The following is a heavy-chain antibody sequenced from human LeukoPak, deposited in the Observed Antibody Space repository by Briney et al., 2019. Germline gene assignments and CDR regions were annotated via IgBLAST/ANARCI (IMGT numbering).Heavy chain of an antibody. Sequence: GGSLRLSCAASGFTFSDHYMDWVRRAPGKGLEWVGRTRNKANSYPTEYAASVKGRFTISRDDSKNSLYLQMNSLKTEDTAVYYCASELLRDDAFDIWGQGTMVTVSS. D-gene: IGHD1-26*01. CDR2: TRNKANSYPT. V-gene: IGHV3-72*01. CDR1: GFTFSDHY. CDR3: ASELLRDDAFDI. J-gene: IGHJ3*02.